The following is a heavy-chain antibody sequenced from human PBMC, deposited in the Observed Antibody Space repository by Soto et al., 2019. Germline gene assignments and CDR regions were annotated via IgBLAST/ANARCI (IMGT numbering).Heavy chain of an antibody. CDR2: ISYEGSNK. Sequence: PGXSLRLSCAASGFTSSSYALHWFRQARVKGLEWVAVISYEGSNKYYADSVKGRFTISRDNSKNTLYLQMNSLRAEDTAVYYCAREDGYRGGDAFDIWGQGTMVTVSS. D-gene: IGHD5-12*01. J-gene: IGHJ3*02. CDR1: GFTSSSYA. V-gene: IGHV3-30-3*01. CDR3: AREDGYRGGDAFDI.